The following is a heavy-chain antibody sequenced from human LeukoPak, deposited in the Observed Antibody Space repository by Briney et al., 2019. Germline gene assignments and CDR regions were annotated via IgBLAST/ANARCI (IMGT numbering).Heavy chain of an antibody. CDR3: ARDSRLAALGFDY. CDR1: GASISSDGYY. V-gene: IGHV4-30-2*01. CDR2: IYHSGST. Sequence: PSETLSLTCTVSGASISSDGYYWNWIRQPPGKGLEWIGYIYHSGSTYYNPSLKSRVTISVDRSKNQFSLKLSSVTAADTAVYYCARDSRLAALGFDYWGQGTLVTVSS. J-gene: IGHJ4*02. D-gene: IGHD6-13*01.